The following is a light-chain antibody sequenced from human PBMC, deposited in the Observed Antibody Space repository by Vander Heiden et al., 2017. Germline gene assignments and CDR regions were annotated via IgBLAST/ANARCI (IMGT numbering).Light chain of an antibody. CDR2: KAS. Sequence: GDRVTITCRASQSISSWLAWYQQKPGKAPKLLIYKASSLESGVPSRFSGRGSGTEFTLTISSLQPDYFATYYCQQYKSYSWTFGQGTKVEIK. J-gene: IGKJ1*01. CDR3: QQYKSYSWT. V-gene: IGKV1-5*03. CDR1: QSISSW.